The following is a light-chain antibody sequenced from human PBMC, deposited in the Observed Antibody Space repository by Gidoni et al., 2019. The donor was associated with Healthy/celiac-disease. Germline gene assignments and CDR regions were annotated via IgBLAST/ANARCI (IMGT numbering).Light chain of an antibody. CDR1: SGHSSYI. Sequence: QPVLTQSSSASASLGSSVKLTCTLSSGHSSYIIAWHQQQPGKAPRYLMKLEGSGSYIQGSGVPDRFSGSSSGADRYLTISNLQFEDEADYYCETWDSNTRVFGGGTKLTVL. V-gene: IGLV4-60*02. CDR3: ETWDSNTRV. J-gene: IGLJ2*01. CDR2: LEGSGSY.